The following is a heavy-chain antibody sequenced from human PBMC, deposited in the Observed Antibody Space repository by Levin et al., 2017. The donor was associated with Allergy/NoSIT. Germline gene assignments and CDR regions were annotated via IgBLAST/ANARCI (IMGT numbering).Heavy chain of an antibody. V-gene: IGHV4-61*01. D-gene: IGHD6-19*01. Sequence: SQTLSLTCTVSGGPVNSGSYYWSWIRQPPGKGLEWIGSVYYSGTTNYNPSLKRRASITVDTSKNQFSLTLSSLTAADTAVYYCTRARGSSGWFESWGQGTLVTVSS. CDR3: TRARGSSGWFES. J-gene: IGHJ5*01. CDR2: VYYSGTT. CDR1: GGPVNSGSYY.